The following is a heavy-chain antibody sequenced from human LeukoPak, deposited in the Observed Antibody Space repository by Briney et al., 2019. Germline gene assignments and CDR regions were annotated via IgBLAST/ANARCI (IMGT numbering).Heavy chain of an antibody. J-gene: IGHJ4*02. CDR1: GYIFTSNA. Sequence: RASVKVSCKTSGYIFTSNAVHWVRQAPGQRLEWMGWINAGNGNTKYSQKFQGRVTITRDTSASTAYMELSSLRSEDTAVYYCARVYYYDSSGPSDYWGQGTLVTVSS. D-gene: IGHD3-22*01. CDR3: ARVYYYDSSGPSDY. CDR2: INAGNGNT. V-gene: IGHV1-3*01.